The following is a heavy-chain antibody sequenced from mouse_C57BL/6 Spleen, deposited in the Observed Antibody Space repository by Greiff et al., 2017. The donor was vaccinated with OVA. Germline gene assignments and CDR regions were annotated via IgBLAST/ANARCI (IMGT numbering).Heavy chain of an antibody. D-gene: IGHD2-4*01. CDR2: IDPSDSYT. CDR1: GYTFTSYW. CDR3: ARWGNYDYDGYFDY. Sequence: QVQLQQPGAELVKPGASVKLSCKASGYTFTSYWMQWVKQRPGQGLEWIGEIDPSDSYTNYNQKFKGKATLTVDTSSSTAYMQLSSLTSEDSAVYYCARWGNYDYDGYFDYWGQGTTLTVSS. J-gene: IGHJ2*01. V-gene: IGHV1-50*01.